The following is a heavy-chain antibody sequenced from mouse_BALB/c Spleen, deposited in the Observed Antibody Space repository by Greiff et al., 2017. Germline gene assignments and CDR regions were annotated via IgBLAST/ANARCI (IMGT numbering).Heavy chain of an antibody. J-gene: IGHJ4*01. CDR3: ARLDSYYAMDY. CDR2: ISYSGST. CDR1: GDSFTSGY. Sequence: EVKLVESGPSLAKPSQTLSLTCSVTGDSFTSGYWNWIRKFPGNKLEYMGYISYSGSTYYKPSLNSRISTTRDTSKNQYYLQLNSVTTEDTATYYCARLDSYYAMDYWGQGTSVTVSS. V-gene: IGHV3-8*02.